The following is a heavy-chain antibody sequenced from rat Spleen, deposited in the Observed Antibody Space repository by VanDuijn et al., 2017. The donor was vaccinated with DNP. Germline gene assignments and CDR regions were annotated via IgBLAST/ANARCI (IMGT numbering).Heavy chain of an antibody. J-gene: IGHJ1*01. V-gene: IGHV3-1*01. Sequence: EVQLQESGPGLVKPSQSLSLTCSVTGYSITSSYRWNWIRKFPGNKMEWIGHISYSGSTGYNPSLKSRISITRDTSKNQFFLQLNSVTTEDTATYYCARGNDGYYPDWYFDFWGPGTMVTVSS. CDR2: ISYSGST. CDR3: ARGNDGYYPDWYFDF. CDR1: GYSITSSY. D-gene: IGHD1-12*03.